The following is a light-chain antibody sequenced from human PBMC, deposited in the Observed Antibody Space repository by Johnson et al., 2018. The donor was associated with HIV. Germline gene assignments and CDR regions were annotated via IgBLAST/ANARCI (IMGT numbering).Light chain of an antibody. J-gene: IGLJ1*01. V-gene: IGLV1-51*01. CDR1: SSKIGNKY. CDR2: DNN. Sequence: QSVLTQPPSVSAAPGQKVTISCSGSSSKIGNKYVSWYQQLPGTAPKVLIYDNNKRPSGIPDRFPGSKSGTSATLAITGLQTWDEADYYYETWDNSLNVGHGFGTGPKVIVL. CDR3: ETWDNSLNVGHG.